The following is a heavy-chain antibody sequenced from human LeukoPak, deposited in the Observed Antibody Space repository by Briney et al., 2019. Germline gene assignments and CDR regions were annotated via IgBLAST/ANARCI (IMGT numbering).Heavy chain of an antibody. CDR1: GYTFTGYY. V-gene: IGHV1-2*02. J-gene: IGHJ4*02. CDR3: AREFRITMVRGVSDFDY. Sequence: ASVKVSCKASGYTFTGYYMHWVRQAPGQGLEWMGWINPNSGGTNYAQKFQGRVTMTRDTSISTAYMELSRLRSDDTAVYYCAREFRITMVRGVSDFDYWGQGTLVTVSS. CDR2: INPNSGGT. D-gene: IGHD3-10*01.